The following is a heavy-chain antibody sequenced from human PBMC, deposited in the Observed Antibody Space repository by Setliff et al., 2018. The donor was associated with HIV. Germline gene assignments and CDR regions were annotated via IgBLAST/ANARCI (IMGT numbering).Heavy chain of an antibody. CDR1: GFTFSAYS. CDR2: ISSSGVM. CDR3: AVTSMASSFDY. V-gene: IGHV3-48*01. D-gene: IGHD5-18*01. Sequence: GGSLRLSCAASGFTFSAYSMNWVRQAPGKGLECISYISSSGVMYYADSVRGRFTISRDNGKNSLYLQMNSLRAEDTAVYYCAVTSMASSFDYWGQGALVTVSS. J-gene: IGHJ4*02.